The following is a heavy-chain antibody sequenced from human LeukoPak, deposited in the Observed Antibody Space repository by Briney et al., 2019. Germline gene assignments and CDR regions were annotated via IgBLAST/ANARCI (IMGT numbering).Heavy chain of an antibody. Sequence: SETLSLTCTVYGGSISTYYWSWIRQSPGKGLEWIGNIYYSGTTNYNPSLKSRVTISVDTSKNQFSLKLSSVTAADTAVYYCARGLYYYDSSGYRAEHYFDYWGQGTLVTVSS. V-gene: IGHV4-59*01. J-gene: IGHJ4*02. CDR3: ARGLYYYDSSGYRAEHYFDY. CDR2: IYYSGTT. CDR1: GGSISTYY. D-gene: IGHD3-22*01.